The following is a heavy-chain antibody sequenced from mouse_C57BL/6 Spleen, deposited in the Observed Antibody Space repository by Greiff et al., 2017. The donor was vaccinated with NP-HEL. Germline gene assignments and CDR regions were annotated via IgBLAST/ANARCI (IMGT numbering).Heavy chain of an antibody. J-gene: IGHJ1*03. CDR1: GYTFTDYN. V-gene: IGHV1-22*01. CDR2: INPNNGGT. Sequence: VQLQQSGPELVKPGASVKISCKASGYTFTDYNMHWVKQSHGKSLEWIGYINPNNGGTSYNQKFKGKATLTVNKSSSTAYMELRSLTSEDSAVYYCALYYGSSYGDWYFDVWGTGTTVTVSS. CDR3: ALYYGSSYGDWYFDV. D-gene: IGHD1-1*01.